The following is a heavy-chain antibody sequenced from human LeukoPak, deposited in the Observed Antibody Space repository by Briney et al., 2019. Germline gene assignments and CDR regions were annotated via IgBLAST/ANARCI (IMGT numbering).Heavy chain of an antibody. J-gene: IGHJ4*02. D-gene: IGHD1-26*01. CDR3: AKGPSGSYWDY. CDR2: IYSGGST. Sequence: GGSLRLSCAASGFTISSNYMSWVRQAPGKGLEWVSVIYSGGSTYYADSVKGRFTISRDNSKNTLYLQMNSLRAEDTAVYYCAKGPSGSYWDYWGQGTLVTVSS. V-gene: IGHV3-53*01. CDR1: GFTISSNY.